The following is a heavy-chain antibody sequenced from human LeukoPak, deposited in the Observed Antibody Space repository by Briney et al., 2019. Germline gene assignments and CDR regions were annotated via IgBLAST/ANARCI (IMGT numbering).Heavy chain of an antibody. CDR3: ARDLAGDGLSYFDY. CDR2: NSNSGGT. V-gene: IGHV1-2*02. D-gene: IGHD6-19*01. Sequence: ASVKVSCKASGYTLSGYYMHWVRQAPGQGLEWMGWNSNSGGTKYAQKFQGRVTMTRDTSISTAYMELTSLKSDDTAVYYCARDLAGDGLSYFDYWGQGTLVTVSS. J-gene: IGHJ4*02. CDR1: GYTLSGYY.